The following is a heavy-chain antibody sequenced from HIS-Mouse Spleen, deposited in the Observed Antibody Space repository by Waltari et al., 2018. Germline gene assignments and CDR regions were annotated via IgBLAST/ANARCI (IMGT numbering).Heavy chain of an antibody. V-gene: IGHV4-39*07. CDR3: AREIPYSSSWYDWYFDL. D-gene: IGHD6-13*01. Sequence: QLQLQESGPGLVKPSETLSLTCTVSGGSISSSSYYWGWIRQPPGKGLEWIGGIYYSGSTDYTPPLKSRVTISVDTSKNQFSLKLSSVTAADTAVYYCAREIPYSSSWYDWYFDLWGRGTLVTVSS. CDR1: GGSISSSSYY. J-gene: IGHJ2*01. CDR2: IYYSGST.